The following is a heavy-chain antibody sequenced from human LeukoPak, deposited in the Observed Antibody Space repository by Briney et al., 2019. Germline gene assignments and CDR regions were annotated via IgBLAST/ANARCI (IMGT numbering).Heavy chain of an antibody. V-gene: IGHV4-34*01. CDR2: INRSGST. J-gene: IGHJ4*02. CDR1: GGSFSGYY. Sequence: SETLSLTCAVYGGSFSGYYWSWIRQPPGKGLEWIGEINRSGSTNYNPSLKSRVTISVDTSKNQFSLKLSSVTAADTAVYYCARGSGDSSGYYFDYWGQGTLVTVSS. CDR3: ARGSGDSSGYYFDY. D-gene: IGHD3-22*01.